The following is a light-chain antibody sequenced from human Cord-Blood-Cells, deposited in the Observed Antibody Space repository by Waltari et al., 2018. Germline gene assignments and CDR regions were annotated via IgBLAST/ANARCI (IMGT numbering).Light chain of an antibody. CDR1: QSVSSN. CDR2: GAS. Sequence: EIVMTQSPATLSVSPGERATLSCRASQSVSSNLAWYQQKPGQPPRLLIYGASTRATGIPARFRGSGAGTEFTLTISSLQSEDFAVYYCQQYNNWPPGTFGQGTKVEIK. V-gene: IGKV3-15*01. CDR3: QQYNNWPPGT. J-gene: IGKJ1*01.